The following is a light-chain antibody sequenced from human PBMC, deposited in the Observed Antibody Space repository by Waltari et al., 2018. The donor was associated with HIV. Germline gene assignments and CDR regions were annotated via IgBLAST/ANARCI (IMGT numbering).Light chain of an antibody. J-gene: IGLJ2*01. CDR3: TSYAGSDNLML. CDR1: SNDVGPYDY. V-gene: IGLV2-8*01. CDR2: EVY. Sequence: QSALTQPPTASGSPGQSVTISCSGTSNDVGPYDYVSWYQQQPDKAPRLIISEVYKRPSGVPDLFSCSKSGNTASLTVSGLQAEDEADYYCTSYAGSDNLMLFGGGTMVTVL.